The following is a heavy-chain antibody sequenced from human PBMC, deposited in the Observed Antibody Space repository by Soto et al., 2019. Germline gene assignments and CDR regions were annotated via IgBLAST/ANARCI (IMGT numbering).Heavy chain of an antibody. J-gene: IGHJ2*01. V-gene: IGHV4-39*01. CDR3: ARHISGREDWYFDL. Sequence: QLQLQESGPGLVKPSETLSLTCTVSGGSISSSSYYWGWIRQPPGKGLEWIGSIYYSGSTYYNPSLKSRVTISVDTSKNQFSLKLSSVTAADTAVYYCARHISGREDWYFDLWGRGTLVTVSS. CDR1: GGSISSSSYY. D-gene: IGHD1-20*01. CDR2: IYYSGST.